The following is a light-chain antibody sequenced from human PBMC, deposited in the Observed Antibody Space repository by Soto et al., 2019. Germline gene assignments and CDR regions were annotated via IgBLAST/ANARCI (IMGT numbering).Light chain of an antibody. Sequence: VWPRSPGTLSLSPGESGTLSCRARQPVPNGQLAWYHQKPGQAPRLLIEDSFKGATGIPDRFRGSGSGTDFTLTIDRLEPEDFGMYYCQHYDRSFHPFGPGTKVDIK. CDR3: QHYDRSFHP. CDR2: DSF. CDR1: QPVPNGQ. J-gene: IGKJ1*01. V-gene: IGKV3-20*01.